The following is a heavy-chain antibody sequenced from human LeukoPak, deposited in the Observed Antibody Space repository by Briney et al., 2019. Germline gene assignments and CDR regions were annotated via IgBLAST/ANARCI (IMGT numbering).Heavy chain of an antibody. CDR1: GYTFTGYY. J-gene: IGHJ4*02. D-gene: IGHD6-13*01. CDR3: ARMWGAYSSSWYFDY. V-gene: IGHV1-2*04. Sequence: ASVTVSCKASGYTFTGYYMHWVRQAPGQGLEWMGWINPNSGGTNYAQKFQGWVTMTRDTSISTAYMELSRLRSDDTAVYYCARMWGAYSSSWYFDYWGQGTLVTVSS. CDR2: INPNSGGT.